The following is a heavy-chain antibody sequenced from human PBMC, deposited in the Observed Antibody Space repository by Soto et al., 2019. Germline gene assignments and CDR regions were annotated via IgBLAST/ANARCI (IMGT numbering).Heavy chain of an antibody. CDR3: ARGRYYDFWSGLNYYGMDV. J-gene: IGHJ6*02. CDR1: GGSFSGYY. V-gene: IGHV4-34*01. CDR2: INHSGST. D-gene: IGHD3-3*01. Sequence: SETLSLTCAVYGGSFSGYYWSWIRQPPGKGLEWIGEINHSGSTNYNPSLKSRVTISVDTSKNQFSLKLSSVTAADTAVYYCARGRYYDFWSGLNYYGMDVWGQGPTVT.